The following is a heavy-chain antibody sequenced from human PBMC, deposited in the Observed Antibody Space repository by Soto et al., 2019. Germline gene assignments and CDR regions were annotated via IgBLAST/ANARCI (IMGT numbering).Heavy chain of an antibody. J-gene: IGHJ5*01. CDR3: VRDGTKTLRDWFDP. Sequence: SETLSLTCTVSGASISGFYWSWIRKSAGKGREWIGRFYATGTTDYNPSLTSRVMMSVDTSKKQFALKLRSVTAADTAVYYCVRDGTKTLRDWFDPWGQGISVTVSS. CDR1: GASISGFY. D-gene: IGHD1-1*01. V-gene: IGHV4-4*07. CDR2: FYATGTT.